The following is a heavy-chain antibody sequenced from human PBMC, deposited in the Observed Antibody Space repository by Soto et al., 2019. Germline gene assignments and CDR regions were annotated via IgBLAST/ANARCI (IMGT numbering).Heavy chain of an antibody. CDR2: ISGSSGST. J-gene: IGHJ4*02. CDR3: AKDNGPLMVRGGIVDY. Sequence: GSLRLSCAASGFTFSSYAMGWVRQAPGKGLEWDSAISGSSGSTYYADSVKGRFTISRDNSKNTQYQQMNSQRAEDTAVYYCAKDNGPLMVRGGIVDYWGQGT. V-gene: IGHV3-23*01. D-gene: IGHD3-10*01. CDR1: GFTFSSYA.